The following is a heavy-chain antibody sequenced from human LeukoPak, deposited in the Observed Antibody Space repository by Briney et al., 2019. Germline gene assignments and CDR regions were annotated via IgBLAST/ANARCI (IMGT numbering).Heavy chain of an antibody. CDR2: IIPSGGDT. CDR1: GNSFTSDY. Sequence: ASVKVSCQASGNSFTSDYIHWVRQAPAQGLEWMGRIIPSGGDTIHAEKFRGRLTMTRDTSTRTQYMELSSLRSGDTAVYFCARDNSRWSFDYWGQGTPVTVSS. J-gene: IGHJ4*02. V-gene: IGHV1-46*03. D-gene: IGHD2/OR15-2a*01. CDR3: ARDNSRWSFDY.